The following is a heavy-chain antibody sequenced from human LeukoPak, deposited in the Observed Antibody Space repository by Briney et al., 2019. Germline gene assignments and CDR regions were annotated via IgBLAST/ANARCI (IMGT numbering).Heavy chain of an antibody. CDR3: ARYCHSSCNAGDTFDI. D-gene: IGHD2/OR15-2a*01. J-gene: IGHJ3*02. CDR1: GYTFTGHY. CDR2: LNPNNGGT. Sequence: ASVKVSCKASGYTFTGHYLHWVRQAPGQGLEWMGWLNPNNGGTKYAQKFQGRVTMTRDTSITTAYMELSSLRSDDTAVYYCARYCHSSCNAGDTFDIWGQGTVVTVSS. V-gene: IGHV1-2*02.